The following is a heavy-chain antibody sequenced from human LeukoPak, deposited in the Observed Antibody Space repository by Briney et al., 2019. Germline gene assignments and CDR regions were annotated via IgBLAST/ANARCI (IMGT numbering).Heavy chain of an antibody. CDR3: ARATALARYKTFDY. J-gene: IGHJ4*02. CDR1: GGSFSDYY. CDR2: IYHSGST. Sequence: SETLSLTCAVYGGSFSDYYWSWIRQPPGKGLEWIGEIYHSGSTNYNPSLKSRVTISVDKSKNQFSLKLSSVTAADTAVYYCARATALARYKTFDYWGQGTLVTVSS. V-gene: IGHV4-34*01. D-gene: IGHD5-18*01.